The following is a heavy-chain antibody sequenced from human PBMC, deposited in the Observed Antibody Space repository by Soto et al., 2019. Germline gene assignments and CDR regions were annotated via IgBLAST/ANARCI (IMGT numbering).Heavy chain of an antibody. CDR3: ARARGYCSGGSCYRGRAFDI. CDR2: IYYSGST. V-gene: IGHV4-31*03. J-gene: IGHJ3*02. CDR1: GGSISSGGYY. D-gene: IGHD2-15*01. Sequence: PSETLSLTCTVSGGSISSGGYYWSWIRQHPGKGLEWIGYIYYSGSTYYNPSLKSRVTISVDTSKNQFSLKLSSVTAADTAVYYCARARGYCSGGSCYRGRAFDIWGQGTMVTVS.